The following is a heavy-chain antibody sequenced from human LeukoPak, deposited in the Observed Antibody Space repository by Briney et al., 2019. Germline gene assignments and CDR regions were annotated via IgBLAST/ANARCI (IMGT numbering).Heavy chain of an antibody. CDR1: GYTFTSYG. CDR3: ARDNSVRDEAWWFNP. CDR2: ISAYNGNT. D-gene: IGHD5-24*01. V-gene: IGHV1-18*01. J-gene: IGHJ5*02. Sequence: ASVKVSCKASGYTFTSYGISWVRQAPGQGLAWMGWISAYNGNTNYAQKLQGRVTMTTDTSTSTAYMELSSLRSEDTAVYYCARDNSVRDEAWWFNPWGQGTLVTVSS.